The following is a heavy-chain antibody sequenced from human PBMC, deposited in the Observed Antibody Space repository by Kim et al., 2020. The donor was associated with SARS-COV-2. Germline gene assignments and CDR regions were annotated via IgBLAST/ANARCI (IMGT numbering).Heavy chain of an antibody. J-gene: IGHJ3*02. CDR3: TTDAVVQYSSSWEDGFDI. CDR1: GFTFSNAW. D-gene: IGHD6-13*01. CDR2: IKSKTDGGTT. V-gene: IGHV3-15*01. Sequence: GGALRLSCAASGFTFSNAWMSWVRQAPGKGLEWVGRIKSKTDGGTTDYSAPVKGRFTISRDDSKNTLYLQMNSLKNEETDVYYCTTDAVVQYSSSWEDGFDIWGQGTMVTVSS.